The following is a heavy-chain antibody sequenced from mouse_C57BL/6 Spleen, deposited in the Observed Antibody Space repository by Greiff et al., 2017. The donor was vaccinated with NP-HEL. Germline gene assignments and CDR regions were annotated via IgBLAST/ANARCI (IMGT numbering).Heavy chain of an antibody. CDR2: IDPSDSYT. D-gene: IGHD2-5*01. J-gene: IGHJ2*01. Sequence: QVQLQQPGAELVMPGASVKLSCKASGYTFTSYWMHWVKQRPGQGLEWIGEIDPSDSYTNYNQKFKGKSTLTVDKSSSTAYMQRSSLTSEDSAVYYCARRGHSNYFDYWGQGTTLTVSS. CDR1: GYTFTSYW. V-gene: IGHV1-69*01. CDR3: ARRGHSNYFDY.